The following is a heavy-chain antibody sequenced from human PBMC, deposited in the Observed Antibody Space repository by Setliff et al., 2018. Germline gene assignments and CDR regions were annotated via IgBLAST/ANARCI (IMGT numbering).Heavy chain of an antibody. CDR1: GGSISSYY. D-gene: IGHD6-19*01. Sequence: LTCTVSGGSISSYYWSWIRQPAGKGLEWIGHIYIGGSANYNPSLKSRVTMSIDTSKNQFSLKLNSVTAADMAVYYCAREQWLDPPGYYYMDVWAKGTTVTVAS. CDR2: IYIGGSA. J-gene: IGHJ6*03. V-gene: IGHV4-4*07. CDR3: AREQWLDPPGYYYMDV.